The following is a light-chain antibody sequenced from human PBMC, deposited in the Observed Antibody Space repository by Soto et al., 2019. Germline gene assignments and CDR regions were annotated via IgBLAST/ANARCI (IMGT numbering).Light chain of an antibody. V-gene: IGKV3-15*01. Sequence: EIVMTQSPATLAVSPGETATLSCRASESLSGNLAWYQQKPGQAPRLLIFRASTRATGVPAGFSGRGSGTEFTLTISGLQSEDFAVYYCHQYSNWPPWTFGPGTKVDIK. CDR2: RAS. CDR1: ESLSGN. CDR3: HQYSNWPPWT. J-gene: IGKJ1*01.